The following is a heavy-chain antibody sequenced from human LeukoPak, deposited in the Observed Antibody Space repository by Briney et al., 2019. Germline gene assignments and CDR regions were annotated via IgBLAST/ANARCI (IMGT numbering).Heavy chain of an antibody. V-gene: IGHV2-70*11. D-gene: IGHD5-24*01. CDR2: IDWNDDK. Sequence: SGPTLVNPTQTLTLTCTFSGFSLGTSPMCVSWIRQPPGRALEWLARIDWNDDKYYSTSLKTRLTISKDTSKNQVVLTMTNMDPVDTATYYCARGGYKSHFDYWGQGTLVTVSS. J-gene: IGHJ4*02. CDR3: ARGGYKSHFDY. CDR1: GFSLGTSPMC.